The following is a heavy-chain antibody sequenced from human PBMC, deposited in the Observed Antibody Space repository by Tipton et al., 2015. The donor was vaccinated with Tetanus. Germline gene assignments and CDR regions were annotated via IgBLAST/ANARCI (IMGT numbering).Heavy chain of an antibody. V-gene: IGHV4-39*01. Sequence: LRLSCTVSGDSIISATYNWGWIRQPPGKGLEWIGSIYHSGNTYYNPSLESRVTISVDPPKNQFSLQLNSVTAADTAVYSCARQPTGFPNWFDAWGQGTLVAVSS. CDR3: ARQPTGFPNWFDA. D-gene: IGHD1-14*01. J-gene: IGHJ5*02. CDR2: IYHSGNT. CDR1: GDSIISATYN.